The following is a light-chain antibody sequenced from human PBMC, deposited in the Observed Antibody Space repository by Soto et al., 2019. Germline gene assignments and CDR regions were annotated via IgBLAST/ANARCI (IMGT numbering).Light chain of an antibody. Sequence: VGDRVTITCRASQSLGNWLAWYQQKPGKVPKLLIYAASTLQSGVPSRFSGSGSGTDFTLTISSLQPEDVATYYCQKCGIAPFSFGGGTKVDIK. J-gene: IGKJ4*01. V-gene: IGKV1-27*01. CDR2: AAS. CDR3: QKCGIAPFS. CDR1: QSLGNW.